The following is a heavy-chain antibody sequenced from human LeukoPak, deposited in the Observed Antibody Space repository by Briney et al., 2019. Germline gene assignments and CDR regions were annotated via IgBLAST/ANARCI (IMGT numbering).Heavy chain of an antibody. J-gene: IGHJ5*02. D-gene: IGHD3-3*01. V-gene: IGHV5-51*01. CDR3: ARHVGTIFGVVKDWFDL. Sequence: GESLKISCKGSGYSFTSYWIGWVRQMPGKGLEWMGIIYPGDSDTRYSPSFQGQVTISADKSISTAYLQWSSLKASDTAVYYCARHVGTIFGVVKDWFDLWGQGTLVTVSS. CDR2: IYPGDSDT. CDR1: GYSFTSYW.